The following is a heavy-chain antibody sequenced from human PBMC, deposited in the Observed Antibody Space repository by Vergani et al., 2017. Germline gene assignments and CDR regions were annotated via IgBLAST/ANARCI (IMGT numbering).Heavy chain of an antibody. Sequence: QVQLVQSGAEVKKPGSSVKVSCKASGGTFSSYAISWVRQAPGQGLEWMGGIIPIFGTANYAQKFQGRVTITADESTSTAYMELSSLRCEDTAVYDCARAHSIAVAGYYFDYWGQGTLVTVSS. J-gene: IGHJ4*02. CDR3: ARAHSIAVAGYYFDY. V-gene: IGHV1-69*12. CDR1: GGTFSSYA. D-gene: IGHD6-19*01. CDR2: IIPIFGTA.